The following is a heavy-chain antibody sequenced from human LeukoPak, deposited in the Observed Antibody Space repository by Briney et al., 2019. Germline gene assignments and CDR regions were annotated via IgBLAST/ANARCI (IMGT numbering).Heavy chain of an antibody. CDR3: VRDVSDTRGYHFFDT. D-gene: IGHD3-22*01. V-gene: IGHV4-38-2*02. Sequence: PSETLTLTCSFPSLSFSGYPFWGWVRPPPETGLQWLATICPTGRVIYNPSVGRRISMSLDTSENRLLLHLTSTLAADTAVYYCVRDVSDTRGYHFFDTWAQGMDVSVSS. CDR2: ICPTGRV. J-gene: IGHJ5*02. CDR1: SLSFSGYPF.